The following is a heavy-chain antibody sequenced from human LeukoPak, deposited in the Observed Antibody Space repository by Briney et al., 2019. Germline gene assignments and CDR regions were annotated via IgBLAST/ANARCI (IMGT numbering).Heavy chain of an antibody. Sequence: PSETLSLTCTVSGGSLSSRSHYWGWIRQPPGQGLEWIGSLSNSGNTYYNPSLKSRVTISVDTSKNEFSLKLSSVTAADTAVYYCVRWTAGTTEDSWGQGTLVTVSS. V-gene: IGHV4-39*01. J-gene: IGHJ4*02. D-gene: IGHD1-1*01. CDR3: VRWTAGTTEDS. CDR2: LSNSGNT. CDR1: GGSLSSRSHY.